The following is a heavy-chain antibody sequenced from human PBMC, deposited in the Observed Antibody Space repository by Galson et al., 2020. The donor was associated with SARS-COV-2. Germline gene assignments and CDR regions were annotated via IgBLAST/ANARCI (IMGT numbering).Heavy chain of an antibody. Sequence: SETLSLTCTVSGGSISSSSYYWGWIRQPPGKGLEWIGSIYYSGSTYYNPSLKSRVTRSVDTSKNQFSLKLSSVTAADTAVYYCAREGELTVTEWYYGMDVWGQGTTVTVSS. CDR2: IYYSGST. J-gene: IGHJ6*02. CDR3: AREGELTVTEWYYGMDV. D-gene: IGHD4-17*01. V-gene: IGHV4-39*07. CDR1: GGSISSSSYY.